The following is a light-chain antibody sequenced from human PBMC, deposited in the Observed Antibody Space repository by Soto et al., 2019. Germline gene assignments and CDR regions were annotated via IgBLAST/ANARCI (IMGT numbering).Light chain of an antibody. V-gene: IGKV3-20*01. Sequence: EIVLTQSPGTLSLSPGERATLSCRTSQSVSNNYLAWYQQKPGQAPRLLIYGASSRATGIPDRFSGSGSGTDFTLSISRLEPEDFATYYCQKYTTVPLTFGGGTTVEIK. CDR2: GAS. CDR3: QKYTTVPLT. CDR1: QSVSNNY. J-gene: IGKJ4*01.